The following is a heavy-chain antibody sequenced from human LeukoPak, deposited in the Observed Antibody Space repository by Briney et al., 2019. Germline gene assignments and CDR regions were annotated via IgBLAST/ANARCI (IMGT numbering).Heavy chain of an antibody. J-gene: IGHJ4*02. CDR2: IYYDGSDK. V-gene: IGHV3-33*01. Sequence: GGSLRLSCAASGFTFSNYGMHWVRQAPGKGLEWVASIYYDGSDKKYADSVKGQVTINKDNSKNTVYLEMNGLRVDETAVYYCARDRRFYDRSGYFRYWGQGTLVTVSS. D-gene: IGHD3-22*01. CDR3: ARDRRFYDRSGYFRY. CDR1: GFTFSNYG.